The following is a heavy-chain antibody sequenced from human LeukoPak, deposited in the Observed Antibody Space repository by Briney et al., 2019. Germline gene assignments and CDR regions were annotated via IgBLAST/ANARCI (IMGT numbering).Heavy chain of an antibody. Sequence: GGSLRLSCAASGFSFSSSTMNWVRQAPGKGLEWVAIIKPDGSENYCVDSVKGRFTISRDNSKNSLYLQMNSLRAEDTAVYYCTGDTFSGLIIGPRREVGGKGTTVTVSS. D-gene: IGHD3-3*02. CDR1: GFSFSSST. CDR2: IKPDGSEN. J-gene: IGHJ6*04. CDR3: TGDTFSGLIIGPRREV. V-gene: IGHV3-7*01.